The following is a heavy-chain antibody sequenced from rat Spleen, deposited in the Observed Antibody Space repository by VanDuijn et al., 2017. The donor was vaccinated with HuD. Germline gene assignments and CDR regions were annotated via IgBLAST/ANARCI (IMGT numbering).Heavy chain of an antibody. CDR2: ISDTGATT. CDR1: GFTYSNYV. CDR3: ARRHYGYTDYFDY. D-gene: IGHD1-9*01. J-gene: IGHJ2*01. V-gene: IGHV5S23*01. Sequence: EVQLVESGGGLVQPGRSLKLSCAASGFTYSNYVMAWVRQAPTKGLAWVASISDTGATTYYPDSVKGRFTISRDNAKSTLILQMDSLRSEDTATYYCARRHYGYTDYFDYWGQGVMVTVSS.